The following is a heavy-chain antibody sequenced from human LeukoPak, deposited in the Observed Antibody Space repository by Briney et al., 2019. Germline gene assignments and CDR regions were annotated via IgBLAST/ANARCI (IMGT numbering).Heavy chain of an antibody. Sequence: SETLSLTCAVYGGSFSGYYWSWIRQPPGKGLEWIGEINHSGSTNYNPSLKSRVTISVDTSKNQFSLKLSSVTAADTAIYYCARDKMGGFDYWGQGTLVTVSS. J-gene: IGHJ4*02. CDR1: GGSFSGYY. D-gene: IGHD3-16*01. CDR3: ARDKMGGFDY. CDR2: INHSGST. V-gene: IGHV4-34*01.